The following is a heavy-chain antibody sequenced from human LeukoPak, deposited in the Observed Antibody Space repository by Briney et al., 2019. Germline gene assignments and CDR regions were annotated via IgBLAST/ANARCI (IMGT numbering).Heavy chain of an antibody. V-gene: IGHV4-39*07. D-gene: IGHD5-24*01. CDR1: GGSISSSSYH. J-gene: IGHJ4*02. CDR2: IYYSGST. CDR3: AVEKQLTLDY. Sequence: SETLSLTCTVSGGSISSSSYHWGWIRQPPGKGLEWIGSIYYSGSTYYNPSLKSRVTISVDTSKNQFSLKLSSVTAADTAVYYCAVEKQLTLDYWGQGTPVTVSS.